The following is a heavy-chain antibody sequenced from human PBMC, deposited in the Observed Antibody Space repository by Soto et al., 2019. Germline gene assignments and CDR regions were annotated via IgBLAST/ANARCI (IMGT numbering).Heavy chain of an antibody. V-gene: IGHV3-9*01. D-gene: IGHD3-22*01. J-gene: IGHJ4*02. CDR3: AKGRLRVVITDYFDY. CDR2: ISWNSGSI. CDR1: GFTFDDYA. Sequence: GGSLRLSCAASGFTFDDYAMHWVRQAPGKGLEWVSGISWNSGSIGYADSVEGRFTISRDNAKNSLYLQMNSLRAEDTALYYCAKGRLRVVITDYFDYWGQGTLVTVSS.